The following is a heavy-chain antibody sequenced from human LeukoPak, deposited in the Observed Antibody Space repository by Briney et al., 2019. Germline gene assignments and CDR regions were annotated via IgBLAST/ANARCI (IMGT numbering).Heavy chain of an antibody. V-gene: IGHV3-33*01. CDR1: GFTFGSYG. CDR2: IWYDGGNK. D-gene: IGHD5-24*01. CDR3: TRDAYNFNDFDY. J-gene: IGHJ4*02. Sequence: GGSLRLSCAASGFTFGSYGMHWVRQAPGKGLEWVAAIWYDGGNKYYADSVKGRFTISRDNSKNTLYLQIDSLRAEDTAIYYCTRDAYNFNDFDYWGQGTLVTVSS.